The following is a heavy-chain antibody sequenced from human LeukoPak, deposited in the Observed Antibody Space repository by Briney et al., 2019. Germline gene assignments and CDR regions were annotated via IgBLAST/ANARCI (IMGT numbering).Heavy chain of an antibody. CDR1: GGSISRYH. V-gene: IGHV4-4*07. CDR2: IYTSGST. Sequence: SETLSLTCTVSGGSISRYHWSWIRQPAGKGLEWIGRIYTSGSTNYNPSLKSRVTMSVDTSKNQFSLKLSSVTAADTAVYYCARSSSSWFNWFDPWGQGTLVTVSS. CDR3: ARSSSSWFNWFDP. D-gene: IGHD6-13*01. J-gene: IGHJ5*02.